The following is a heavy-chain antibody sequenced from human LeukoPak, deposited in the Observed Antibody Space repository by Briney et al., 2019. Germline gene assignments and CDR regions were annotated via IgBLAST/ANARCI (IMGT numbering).Heavy chain of an antibody. D-gene: IGHD3-22*01. CDR1: GFTFSSYP. CDR2: ISGSGSGT. Sequence: GGSLRLSCVASGFTFSSYPVRWVRQAPGKGLEWVSTISGSGSGTYYADSVKGRFTISGDNSRNTLYLQMNSLRAEDTAVYYCAKGGGYYFEYWGQGTLVTVSS. J-gene: IGHJ4*02. V-gene: IGHV3-23*01. CDR3: AKGGGYYFEY.